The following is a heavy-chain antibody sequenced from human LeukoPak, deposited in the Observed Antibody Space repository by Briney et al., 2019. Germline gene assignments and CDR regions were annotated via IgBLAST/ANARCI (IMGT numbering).Heavy chain of an antibody. CDR2: INWNGGST. CDR1: GFTFDDYA. D-gene: IGHD3-3*01. CDR3: AREKTQYYDFWSGPQNWFDP. V-gene: IGHV3-20*04. J-gene: IGHJ5*02. Sequence: GGSLRLSCAASGFTFDDYAMHWVRQAPGKGLEWVSGINWNGGSTGYADSVKGRFTISRDNAKNSLYLQMNSLRAEDTALYYCAREKTQYYDFWSGPQNWFDPWGQGTLVTVSS.